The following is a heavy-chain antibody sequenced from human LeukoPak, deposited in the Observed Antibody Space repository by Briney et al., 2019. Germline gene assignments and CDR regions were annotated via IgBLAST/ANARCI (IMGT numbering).Heavy chain of an antibody. Sequence: GASVKVSCKASGYTFTNYDINWVRQATGQGLEWMGWMNPNSGNTGYAQKFQDRVTMTRNTSISTAYMELSSLRAEDTAVYYCAVGDNPGALDYWGQGTLVTVSS. CDR2: MNPNSGNT. J-gene: IGHJ4*02. D-gene: IGHD1-14*01. CDR1: GYTFTNYD. CDR3: AVGDNPGALDY. V-gene: IGHV1-8*01.